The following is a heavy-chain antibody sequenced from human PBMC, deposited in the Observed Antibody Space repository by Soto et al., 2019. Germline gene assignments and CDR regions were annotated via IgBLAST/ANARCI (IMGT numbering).Heavy chain of an antibody. D-gene: IGHD5-12*01. CDR2: IYHSGST. CDR3: AAGGGLPRYY. V-gene: IGHV4-30-2*01. Sequence: QLQLQESGSGLVKPSQTLSLTCAVSGGSISSGGYSWSWIRQPPGKGLEWIGYIYHSGSTYYNPAPKRRVTISVDRSKNQFSLKLSSVTAADAAVYYWAAGGGLPRYYWGQGTLVTVSS. J-gene: IGHJ4*02. CDR1: GGSISSGGYS.